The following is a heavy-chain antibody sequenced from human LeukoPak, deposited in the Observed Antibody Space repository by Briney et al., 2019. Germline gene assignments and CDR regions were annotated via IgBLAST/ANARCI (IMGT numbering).Heavy chain of an antibody. V-gene: IGHV4-59*01. CDR2: IYYSGST. CDR1: GGSISSYY. D-gene: IGHD1-14*01. J-gene: IGHJ4*02. CDR3: ARRGTWYEFDY. Sequence: SETLALTCTVSGGSISSYYWSWIRQPPGKGLEWIGYIYYSGSTNYNPSLKSRVTISVDTSKNQFSLKLSSVTAADTAVYYCARRGTWYEFDYWGQGTLVTVSS.